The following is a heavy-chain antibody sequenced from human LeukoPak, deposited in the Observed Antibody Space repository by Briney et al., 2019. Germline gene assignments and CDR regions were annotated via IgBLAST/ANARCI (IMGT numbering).Heavy chain of an antibody. CDR2: ILYDGSNT. J-gene: IGHJ4*02. CDR1: GFTFSGSA. V-gene: IGHV3-30*04. Sequence: GGSLRLSCAASGFTFSGSAMHWVRQAPDKGLEWVAFILYDGSNTYYPDSVKGRFTISRDNSKNTLYLQMDSLRAEDTAVYYCAKALYRSSPTFDYWGQGTLVTVSS. D-gene: IGHD6-13*01. CDR3: AKALYRSSPTFDY.